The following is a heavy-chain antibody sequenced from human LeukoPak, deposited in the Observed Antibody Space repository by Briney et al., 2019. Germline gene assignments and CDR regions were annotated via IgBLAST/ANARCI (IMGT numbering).Heavy chain of an antibody. J-gene: IGHJ1*01. CDR3: ARVGDIGLAKYFQH. D-gene: IGHD3-9*01. V-gene: IGHV4-34*01. Sequence: SETLSLTCAVYGGSFSGYYWSWIRQPPGKGLEWIEEINRSGSTNYNPSLKSRVTISVDTSKNQFSLKLSSVTAADTAVYYCARVGDIGLAKYFQHWGQGTLVTVSP. CDR1: GGSFSGYY. CDR2: INRSGST.